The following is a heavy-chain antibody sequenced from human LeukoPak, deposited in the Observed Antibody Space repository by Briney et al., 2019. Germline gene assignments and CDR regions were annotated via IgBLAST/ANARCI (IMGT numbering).Heavy chain of an antibody. Sequence: GGSLRLSCAASGFTFSSYSMNWVRQAPGKGLEWVSYISGSSNNIGNADSVKGRFTISRDNAKNSLYLQMNSLRAEDTAVYFCARDYRYALDYWGQGTLVTVS. CDR2: ISGSSNNI. CDR1: GFTFSSYS. CDR3: ARDYRYALDY. V-gene: IGHV3-48*01. D-gene: IGHD3-16*02. J-gene: IGHJ4*02.